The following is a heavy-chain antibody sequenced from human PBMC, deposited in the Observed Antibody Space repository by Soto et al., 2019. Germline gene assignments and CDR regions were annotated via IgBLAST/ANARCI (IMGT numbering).Heavy chain of an antibody. Sequence: QVQLQESGPGLVKPSQTLSLTCTVSGGSISSGGYYWSWIRQHPGKGLEWIGYIYDSGSTYYNPSLKSRVTISVDTSNNQFSLKLSSVTAADTAVYYCARDRSSSWYYFDYWGQGTLVTVSS. J-gene: IGHJ4*02. CDR2: IYDSGST. CDR3: ARDRSSSWYYFDY. D-gene: IGHD6-13*01. V-gene: IGHV4-31*03. CDR1: GGSISSGGYY.